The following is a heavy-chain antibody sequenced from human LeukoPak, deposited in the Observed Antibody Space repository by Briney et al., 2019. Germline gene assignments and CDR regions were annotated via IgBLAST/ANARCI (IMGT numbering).Heavy chain of an antibody. V-gene: IGHV4-59*01. Sequence: SETLSLTCAVYGGSFSGYYWSWIRQPPGKGLEWIGYIYYSGSTNYNPSLKSRVTISVDTSKNQFSLKLSSVTAADTAVYYCARASKAYGSGTPPDYWGQGTLVTVSS. D-gene: IGHD3-10*01. CDR2: IYYSGST. CDR3: ARASKAYGSGTPPDY. CDR1: GGSFSGYY. J-gene: IGHJ4*02.